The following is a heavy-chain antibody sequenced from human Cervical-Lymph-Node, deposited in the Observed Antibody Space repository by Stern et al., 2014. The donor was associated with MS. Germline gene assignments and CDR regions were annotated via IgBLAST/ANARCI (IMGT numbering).Heavy chain of an antibody. Sequence: QITLKESGPTLVKPTQTLTLTCTFSGFSLSTSGVGVGWIRQPPGNALEWLALIYWDDDKRYSPSLKSRLTITKDTSKNQVVLTVTNMDPVDTATYYCARRTSVQTTPLFDYWGQGTLVTVSS. CDR1: GFSLSTSGVG. V-gene: IGHV2-5*02. D-gene: IGHD4/OR15-4a*01. CDR2: IYWDDDK. J-gene: IGHJ4*02. CDR3: ARRTSVQTTPLFDY.